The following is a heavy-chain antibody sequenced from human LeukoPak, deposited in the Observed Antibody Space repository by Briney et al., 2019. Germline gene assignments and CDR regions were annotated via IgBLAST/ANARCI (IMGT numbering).Heavy chain of an antibody. V-gene: IGHV3-30*03. J-gene: IGHJ4*02. CDR2: IAHDGSNK. CDR1: GFTVSSNY. CDR3: ARSFFQWNYGSCLDS. D-gene: IGHD1-7*01. Sequence: GGSLRLSCAASGFTVSSNYMICVRQAPGKGLEWVALIAHDGSNKYYADSVRGRFTISRENSKSTVYLQMNSLRPEDTAVYSCARSFFQWNYGSCLDSWGQGTLVTVSS.